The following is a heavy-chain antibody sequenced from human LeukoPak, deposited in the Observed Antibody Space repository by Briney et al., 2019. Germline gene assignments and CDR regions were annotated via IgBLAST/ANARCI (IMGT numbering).Heavy chain of an antibody. CDR3: ARSPLVHPGGY. CDR2: ISAYNGNT. J-gene: IGHJ4*02. Sequence: ASVKVSCKASGYSFTNYDINWVRQAPGQGLEWMGWISAYNGNTNYAQKLQGRVTMTTDTSTSTAYMELRSLRSDDTAVYYCARSPLVHPGGYWGQGTLVTVSS. D-gene: IGHD6-13*01. CDR1: GYSFTNYD. V-gene: IGHV1-18*01.